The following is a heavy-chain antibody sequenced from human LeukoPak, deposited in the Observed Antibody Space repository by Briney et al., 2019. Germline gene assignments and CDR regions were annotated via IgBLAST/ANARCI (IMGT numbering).Heavy chain of an antibody. CDR1: NGSISTYY. Sequence: KSSETLSLTCIVSNGSISTYYWSWIRQPPGKGLEWIGYIDYSGSTNYNPSLKSRVTMSLDTSKNHFSLRLSSVTAADSAVYYCARVSRRHTLDYWGQGTLVTVSS. CDR3: ARVSRRHTLDY. V-gene: IGHV4-59*01. CDR2: IDYSGST. J-gene: IGHJ4*02.